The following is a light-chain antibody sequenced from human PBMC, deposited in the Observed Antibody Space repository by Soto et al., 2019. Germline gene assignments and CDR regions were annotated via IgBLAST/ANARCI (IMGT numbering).Light chain of an antibody. CDR1: QSVSSN. CDR2: GAS. V-gene: IGKV3-15*01. Sequence: EIVLTQSACTLSLSAGERATLSCGASQSVSSNLAWYQQKPGQAPRLLIYGASTRATGIPARFSGSGSGTEFTPTISSLQSENFAFYYCQQYNNWPPWTFGQGTKVDTK. J-gene: IGKJ1*01. CDR3: QQYNNWPPWT.